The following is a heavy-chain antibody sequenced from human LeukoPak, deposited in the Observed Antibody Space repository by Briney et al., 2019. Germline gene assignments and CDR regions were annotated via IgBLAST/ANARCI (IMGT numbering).Heavy chain of an antibody. Sequence: GESLKISCKGSGYSFTSYWIGWVRQMPGKGLEWMGIIYPGDSDTRYSPSFQGQVTISADKSISTAYLQMNSLRAEDTAVYYCAKVPSTYSSSCYWGQGTLVTVSS. CDR2: IYPGDSDT. V-gene: IGHV5-51*01. D-gene: IGHD6-13*01. J-gene: IGHJ4*02. CDR1: GYSFTSYW. CDR3: AKVPSTYSSSCY.